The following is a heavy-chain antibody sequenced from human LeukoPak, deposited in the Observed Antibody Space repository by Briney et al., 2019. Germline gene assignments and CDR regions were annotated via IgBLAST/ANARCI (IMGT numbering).Heavy chain of an antibody. J-gene: IGHJ4*02. D-gene: IGHD6-13*01. V-gene: IGHV1-2*02. Sequence: ASVKVSCKASGYTFTGYYIDWVRQAPGQELDWMGWIDPNSGGTNYAQKFQGRVTMTRDTSISTAYMELSALRSDDTAVYYCARGQAGTRFDYWGQGALVTVSS. CDR3: ARGQAGTRFDY. CDR1: GYTFTGYY. CDR2: IDPNSGGT.